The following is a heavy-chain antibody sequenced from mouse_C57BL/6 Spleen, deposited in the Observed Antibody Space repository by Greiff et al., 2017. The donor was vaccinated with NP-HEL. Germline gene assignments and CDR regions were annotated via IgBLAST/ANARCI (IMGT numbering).Heavy chain of an antibody. J-gene: IGHJ3*01. V-gene: IGHV1-18*01. CDR1: GYTFTDYN. CDR2: INPNNGGT. Sequence: EVQLVESGPELVKPGASVKIPCKASGYTFTDYNMDWVKQSHGKSLEWIGDINPNNGGTIYNQKFKGKATLTVDKSSSTAYMELRSLTSEDTAVYYCARLGDYDIAYWGQGTLVTVSA. D-gene: IGHD2-4*01. CDR3: ARLGDYDIAY.